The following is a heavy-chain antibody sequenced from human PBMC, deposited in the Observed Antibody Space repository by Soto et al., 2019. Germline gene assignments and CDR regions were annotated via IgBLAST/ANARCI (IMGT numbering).Heavy chain of an antibody. CDR2: IYFSGST. J-gene: IGHJ4*02. V-gene: IGHV4-30-4*01. CDR3: ARGAMTYYFDN. CDR1: GGSISRGDYY. Sequence: SETLSLTCTVSGGSISRGDYYWTWIRQPPGKGLEWIGYIYFSGSTYYNPSLRSRVSISLDTSKNQFSLKLSSVTVADTAVYYCARGAMTYYFDNWGQGTLVTVSS.